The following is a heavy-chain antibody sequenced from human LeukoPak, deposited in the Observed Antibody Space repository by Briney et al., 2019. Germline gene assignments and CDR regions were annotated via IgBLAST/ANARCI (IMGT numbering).Heavy chain of an antibody. D-gene: IGHD3-10*01. V-gene: IGHV3-20*04. Sequence: GGSLRLSCAASGFTFDDYGMSWVRQAPGKGLEWVSGIKWSGGSTGYADSVKGRFTIYRDNAKNSLYLQMNSLRAEDTALYYCARVGSRVGGGMDVWGQGTTVTVSS. CDR1: GFTFDDYG. CDR2: IKWSGGST. CDR3: ARVGSRVGGGMDV. J-gene: IGHJ6*02.